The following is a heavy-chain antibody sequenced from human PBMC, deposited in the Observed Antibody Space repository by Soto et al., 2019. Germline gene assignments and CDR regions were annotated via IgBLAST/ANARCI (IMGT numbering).Heavy chain of an antibody. J-gene: IGHJ6*03. CDR2: IIPILGIA. CDR3: ARDRCSGGSCYPYYYYYMDV. CDR1: GGTFGSYT. D-gene: IGHD2-15*01. V-gene: IGHV1-69*04. Sequence: SVKVSCKASGGTFGSYTISWVRQAPGQGLEWMGRIIPILGIANYAQKFQGRVTITADKSTSTAYMELSSLRSEDTAVYYCARDRCSGGSCYPYYYYYMDVWGKGTTVTVSS.